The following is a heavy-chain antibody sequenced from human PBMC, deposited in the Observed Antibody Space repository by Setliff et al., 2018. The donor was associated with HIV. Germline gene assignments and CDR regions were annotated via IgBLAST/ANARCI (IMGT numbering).Heavy chain of an antibody. Sequence: GGSLRLSCAASGFNFSTYDMHWVRQAPGKGLEWVAIIWYDGSSKYYADSVKGRFTISRDNAKNSLYLQMNSLRAEDTAVYYCARVYCSGGSCYSYYYYYYMDVWGKGTTVTVS. CDR2: IWYDGSSK. J-gene: IGHJ6*03. CDR3: ARVYCSGGSCYSYYYYYYMDV. V-gene: IGHV3-33*01. CDR1: GFNFSTYD. D-gene: IGHD2-15*01.